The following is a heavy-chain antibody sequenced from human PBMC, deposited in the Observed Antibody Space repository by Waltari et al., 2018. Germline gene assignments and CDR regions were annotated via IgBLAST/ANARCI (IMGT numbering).Heavy chain of an antibody. CDR1: GFTFSSYG. V-gene: IGHV3-33*06. J-gene: IGHJ4*02. CDR3: AKGGWDGYDLKGDY. CDR2: IWYDGSNK. Sequence: QVQLVESGGGVVQPGRSLRLSCAASGFTFSSYGMHWVRPAPGKGLEWVAVIWYDGSNKYYADSVKGRFTISRDNSKNTLYLQMNSLRAEDTAVYYCAKGGWDGYDLKGDYWGQGTLVTVSS. D-gene: IGHD5-12*01.